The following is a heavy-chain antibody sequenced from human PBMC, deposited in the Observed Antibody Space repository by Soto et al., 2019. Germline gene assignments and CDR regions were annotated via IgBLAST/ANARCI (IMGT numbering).Heavy chain of an antibody. V-gene: IGHV3-30*18. Sequence: QVQLVESGGGVVQPGRSLRLSCAASGFTFSSYGMHWVRQAPGKGLEWVAVIAYDRTNIYYADSVKGRFTISRDNSKYTLYLQMNSLRAEDTAVYYCAKGATTYGGYEEYYYYYGMDVWGQGTTVTVSS. CDR1: GFTFSSYG. CDR2: IAYDRTNI. CDR3: AKGATTYGGYEEYYYYYGMDV. J-gene: IGHJ6*02. D-gene: IGHD5-12*01.